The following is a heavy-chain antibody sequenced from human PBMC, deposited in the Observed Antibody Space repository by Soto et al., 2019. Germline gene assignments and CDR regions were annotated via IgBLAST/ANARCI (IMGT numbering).Heavy chain of an antibody. V-gene: IGHV3-74*01. CDR1: GFSFSTYW. CDR2: IDHDGRST. Sequence: EVQLVESGGGLVQPGGSLRLSCAASGFSFSTYWMHWVRQGPGKGLVWVSRIDHDGRSTSYADSVKGRFTISRDNAKNXLXXXXNXLTVXXTGVYYCVRKAGASYMPAEYFQHWGQGTLVTV. CDR3: VRKAGASYMPAEYFQH. J-gene: IGHJ1*01. D-gene: IGHD2-2*01.